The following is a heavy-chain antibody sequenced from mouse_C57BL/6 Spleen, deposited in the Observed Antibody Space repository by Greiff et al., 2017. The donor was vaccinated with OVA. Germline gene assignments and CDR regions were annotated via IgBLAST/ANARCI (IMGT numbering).Heavy chain of an antibody. CDR3: VRQAGTSGFDY. V-gene: IGHV10-1*01. J-gene: IGHJ2*01. Sequence: EVKLVESGGGLVQPKGSLKLSCAASGFSFNTYAMNWVRQAPGKGLEWVARIRSKSNNYATYYADSVKDRFTISRDDSESMLYLQMNNLKTEDTAMYYCVRQAGTSGFDYWGQGTTLTVSS. CDR2: IRSKSNNYAT. D-gene: IGHD4-1*01. CDR1: GFSFNTYA.